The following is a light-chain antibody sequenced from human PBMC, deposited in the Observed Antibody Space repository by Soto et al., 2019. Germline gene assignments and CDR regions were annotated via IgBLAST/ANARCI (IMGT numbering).Light chain of an antibody. CDR2: EVT. CDR3: SAYTSRSTLV. Sequence: QSALTQPASVSGSPGQSIAISCTGSSSDVGIYNYVSWYQQHPGKVPKLIIYEVTNRPSGVSNRFSGSKSGNTASLTISGLQAEDEADYYCSAYTSRSTLVFGGGTKVTVL. V-gene: IGLV2-14*01. CDR1: SSDVGIYNY. J-gene: IGLJ2*01.